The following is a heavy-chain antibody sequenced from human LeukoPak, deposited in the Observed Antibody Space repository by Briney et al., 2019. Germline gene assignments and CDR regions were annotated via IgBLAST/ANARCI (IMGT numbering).Heavy chain of an antibody. Sequence: ASVKVSCEASGFTFTSSAMQWVRQARGQRLEWIGWIVVGSGNTNYAQKFQERVTITRDMSTSTAYMELSSLRSEDTAVYYCAAAVYCSGGSCYDFDYWGQGTLVTVSS. CDR3: AAAVYCSGGSCYDFDY. V-gene: IGHV1-58*02. D-gene: IGHD2-15*01. J-gene: IGHJ4*02. CDR2: IVVGSGNT. CDR1: GFTFTSSA.